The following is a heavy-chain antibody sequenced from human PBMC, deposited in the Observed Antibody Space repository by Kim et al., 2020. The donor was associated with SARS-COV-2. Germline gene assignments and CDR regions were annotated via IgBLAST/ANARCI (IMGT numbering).Heavy chain of an antibody. CDR2: ISSSSAYI. J-gene: IGHJ6*02. CDR1: GFTFSPYS. Sequence: GGSLRLSCAASGFTFSPYSMNWVRQAPGKGLEWVSSISSSSAYIYYADSVRGRFTISRDDAKDSLYLQMNSLRAEDTAVYYCARNLVPATKTYGMDVWGQGTTVSV. V-gene: IGHV3-21*01. CDR3: ARNLVPATKTYGMDV. D-gene: IGHD2-2*01.